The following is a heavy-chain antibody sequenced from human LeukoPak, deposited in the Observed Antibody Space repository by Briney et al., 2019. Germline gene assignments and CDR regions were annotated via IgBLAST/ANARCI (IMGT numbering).Heavy chain of an antibody. D-gene: IGHD3-10*01. V-gene: IGHV1-69*02. CDR3: ARGVKNELKVAYDFDY. CDR1: GGTFTSYT. CDR2: TIPILGIA. J-gene: IGHJ4*02. Sequence: ASVKVSCKASGGTFTSYTISRVRQAHAPGLEWKGRTIPILGIAEYAQTFHGKVTITADKSKSTAHMELCSLRSEDTAVYYWARGVKNELKVAYDFDYWGQGTLVTVSS.